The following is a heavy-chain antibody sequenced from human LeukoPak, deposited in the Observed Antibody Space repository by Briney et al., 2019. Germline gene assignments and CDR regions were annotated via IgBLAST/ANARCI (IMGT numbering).Heavy chain of an antibody. J-gene: IGHJ4*02. CDR1: GGTFSSYA. D-gene: IGHD3-22*01. Sequence: ASVKVSCKASGGTFSSYAISWVRQAPGQGLEWMGGIIPIFGTANYAQKFQGRVTITTDESTSTAYMELSSLRSEDTAVYYCARVKAPYYYDSSGYYYVIWGQGTLVTVSS. CDR2: IIPIFGTA. V-gene: IGHV1-69*05. CDR3: ARVKAPYYYDSSGYYYVI.